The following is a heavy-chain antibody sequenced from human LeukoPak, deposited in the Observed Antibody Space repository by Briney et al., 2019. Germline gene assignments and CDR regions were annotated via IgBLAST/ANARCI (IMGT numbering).Heavy chain of an antibody. D-gene: IGHD6-13*01. CDR3: ARHQRGSSWYWFDP. CDR1: GGSISSSSYY. V-gene: IGHV4-39*01. Sequence: KPSETLSLTCTVSGGSISSSSYYWGWIRQPPGKGLEWIGSIYYSGSTYYNPSLKSRVTISVDTSKNQFSLKLSSVTAADTAVYYCARHQRGSSWYWFDPWGQGTLVTVSS. J-gene: IGHJ5*02. CDR2: IYYSGST.